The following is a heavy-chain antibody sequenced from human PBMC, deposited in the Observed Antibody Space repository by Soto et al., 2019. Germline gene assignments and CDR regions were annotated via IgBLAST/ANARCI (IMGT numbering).Heavy chain of an antibody. D-gene: IGHD6-19*01. V-gene: IGHV1-46*01. J-gene: IGHJ4*02. Sequence: ASVKVSCKASGYTFTSYYMHWVRQAPGQGLEWMGIINPSGASTSYAQKFQGRVTMTRDTSTSTVYMELSSLRSEDTAVYYCARDAVLIPVAGIGAFDYWGQRTLVTVSS. CDR2: INPSGAST. CDR3: ARDAVLIPVAGIGAFDY. CDR1: GYTFTSYY.